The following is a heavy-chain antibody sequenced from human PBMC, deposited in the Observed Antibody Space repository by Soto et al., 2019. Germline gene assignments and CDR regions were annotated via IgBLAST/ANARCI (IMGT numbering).Heavy chain of an antibody. D-gene: IGHD6-6*01. CDR3: ARRARPDFYYMDG. CDR2: ISSNGGGT. Sequence: EVQLAESGGGLAQPGGSLRLSCAASGFTLSGYAMDWVRQAPGKGLEYVSGISSNGGGTYYANSVQGRFTISRDNSKNTVYLQMGSLRPEDMAVYYCARRARPDFYYMDGWGKGTTVTVSS. J-gene: IGHJ6*03. CDR1: GFTLSGYA. V-gene: IGHV3-64*01.